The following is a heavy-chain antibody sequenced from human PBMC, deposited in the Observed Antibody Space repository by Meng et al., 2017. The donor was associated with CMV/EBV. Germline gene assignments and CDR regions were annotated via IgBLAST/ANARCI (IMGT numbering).Heavy chain of an antibody. CDR3: ARVWTGN. CDR2: INHSGST. Sequence: GSLRLSCTVSGYSISSGYYWSWIRQPPGKGLEWIGEINHSGSTNYNPSLKSRVTISVDTSKNQFSLKLSSVTAADTAVYYCARVWTGNWGQGTLVTVSS. J-gene: IGHJ4*02. D-gene: IGHD3/OR15-3a*01. CDR1: GYSISSGYY. V-gene: IGHV4-38-2*02.